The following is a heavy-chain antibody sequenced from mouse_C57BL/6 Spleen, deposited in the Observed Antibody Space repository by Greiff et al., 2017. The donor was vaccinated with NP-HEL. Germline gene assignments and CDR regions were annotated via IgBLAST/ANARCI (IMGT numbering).Heavy chain of an antibody. CDR3: AREGNRDGLDY. J-gene: IGHJ2*01. CDR1: GYTFTDYY. D-gene: IGHD2-3*01. Sequence: QVQLQQSGAELVRPGASVKLSCKASGYTFTDYYINWVKQRPGQGLEWIARIYPGSGNTYYNEKFKGKATLTAEKSSSTAYMQLSSLTSEDSAVXFCAREGNRDGLDYWGQGTTLTVSS. V-gene: IGHV1-76*01. CDR2: IYPGSGNT.